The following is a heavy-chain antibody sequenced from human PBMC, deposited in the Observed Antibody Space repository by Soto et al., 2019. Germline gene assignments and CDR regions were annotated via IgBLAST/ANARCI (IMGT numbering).Heavy chain of an antibody. D-gene: IGHD6-13*01. Sequence: DVQLVESGGGLVQPGRSLRLSCAASGFTFDDYAMHWVRQAPGKGLEWVSGISWNSGSIGYADSVKGRFTISRDNAKNSLYLQMNSLRAEDTALYYCAKDRYSSSWYRFDYWGQGTLVTVSS. J-gene: IGHJ4*02. CDR2: ISWNSGSI. V-gene: IGHV3-9*01. CDR3: AKDRYSSSWYRFDY. CDR1: GFTFDDYA.